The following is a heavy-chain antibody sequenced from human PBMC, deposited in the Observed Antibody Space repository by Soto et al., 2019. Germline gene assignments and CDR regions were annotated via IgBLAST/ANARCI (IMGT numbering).Heavy chain of an antibody. V-gene: IGHV3-23*01. CDR3: AHHSVAGFLEWLIGGIDAFDI. J-gene: IGHJ3*02. CDR2: ISGSGGST. Sequence: PGGSLRLSCAASGLTFSSYAMSWVRQAPGKGLEWVSAISGSGGSTYYADSVKGRFTISRDNSKNTLYLQMNSLRAEDTAVYYCAHHSVAGFLEWLIGGIDAFDIWGQGTMVTVSS. D-gene: IGHD3-3*01. CDR1: GLTFSSYA.